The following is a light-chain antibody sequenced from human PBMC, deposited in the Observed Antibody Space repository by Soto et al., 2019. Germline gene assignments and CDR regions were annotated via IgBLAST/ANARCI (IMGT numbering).Light chain of an antibody. CDR3: QQYNKWPLIT. J-gene: IGKJ5*01. Sequence: ETMMTQSPDTLSVSLGERATLSCRASQSLRSSLAWYQQKPGQAPRLLIYDASTRATGIPARFSGSGSGTEFTLTISSLQSEDFALYYCQQYNKWPLITFGQGTRLEI. V-gene: IGKV3-15*01. CDR1: QSLRSS. CDR2: DAS.